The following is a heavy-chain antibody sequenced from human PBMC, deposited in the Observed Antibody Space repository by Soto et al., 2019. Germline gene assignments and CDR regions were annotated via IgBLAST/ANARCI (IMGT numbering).Heavy chain of an antibody. J-gene: IGHJ4*02. CDR3: ARDRCSGGSCYGDY. CDR1: GGTFSSYA. V-gene: IGHV1-69*01. CDR2: IIPIFGTA. D-gene: IGHD2-15*01. Sequence: QVQLVQSGAEVKTPGSSVKVSCKASGGTFSSYAISWLRQAPGQGLEWMGGIIPIFGTANYAQKFQGRVTITADESTSTAYMELSSLRSEDTAVYYCARDRCSGGSCYGDYWGQGTLVTVSS.